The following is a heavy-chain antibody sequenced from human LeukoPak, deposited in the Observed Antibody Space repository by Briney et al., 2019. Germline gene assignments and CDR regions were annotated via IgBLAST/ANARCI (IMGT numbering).Heavy chain of an antibody. CDR2: ISAYNGNT. CDR3: ARDRRYSSSWHPLNYYYYGMDV. J-gene: IGHJ6*02. V-gene: IGHV1-18*01. CDR1: GYTFTSYG. Sequence: ASVKVSCKASGYTFTSYGISWVRQAPGQGLEWMGWISAYNGNTNYAQKLQGRVTMTTDTSTSTAYMDLRSLRSDDTAVYYCARDRRYSSSWHPLNYYYYGMDVWGQGTTVTVSS. D-gene: IGHD6-13*01.